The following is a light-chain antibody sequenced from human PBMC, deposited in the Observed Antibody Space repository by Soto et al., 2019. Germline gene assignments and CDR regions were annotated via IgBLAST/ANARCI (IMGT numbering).Light chain of an antibody. CDR2: DVS. V-gene: IGLV2-14*03. CDR1: SSDVGGYNY. CDR3: SSYTSSSLHV. Sequence: QSALTQPASVSGSPGQSITLSCTGTSSDVGGYNYVSWYHQHPGKAPKLMIYDVSNRPSGVSNLFSGSKSGNTASLTISGLQAEDEADYYCSSYTSSSLHVLGTGTKVTVL. J-gene: IGLJ1*01.